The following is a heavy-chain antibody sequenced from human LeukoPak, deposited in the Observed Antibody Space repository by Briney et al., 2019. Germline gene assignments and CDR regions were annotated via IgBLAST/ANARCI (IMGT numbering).Heavy chain of an antibody. J-gene: IGHJ6*02. CDR2: ISSSSSYI. Sequence: NTGGSLRLSCAASGFPFSSYSMNWVRQAPGKGLEWVSSISSSSSYIYYADSVKGRFTISRDDAKNSLYLQMNSLRAEDTAVYYCARDGEAYYYDSSGNRRSYYYYGMDVWGQGTTVTVSS. CDR1: GFPFSSYS. CDR3: ARDGEAYYYDSSGNRRSYYYYGMDV. V-gene: IGHV3-21*01. D-gene: IGHD3-22*01.